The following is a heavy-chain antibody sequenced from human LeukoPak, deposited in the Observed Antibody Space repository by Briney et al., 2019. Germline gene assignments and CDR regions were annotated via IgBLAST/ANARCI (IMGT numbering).Heavy chain of an antibody. CDR3: ARVGWNDRNFDY. Sequence: SETLSLTCAVYGGSFSGYYWSWIRQPPGKGLEWIGEINHSGSTNYNPSLKSRVTISVDTSKNQFFLKLSSVTAADTAVYYCARVGWNDRNFDYWGQGTLVTVSS. CDR1: GGSFSGYY. D-gene: IGHD1-1*01. CDR2: INHSGST. J-gene: IGHJ4*02. V-gene: IGHV4-34*01.